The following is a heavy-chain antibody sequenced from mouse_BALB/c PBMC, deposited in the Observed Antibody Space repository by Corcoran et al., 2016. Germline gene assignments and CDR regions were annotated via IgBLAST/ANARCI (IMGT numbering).Heavy chain of an antibody. Sequence: QIQLVQSGPELKKPGETVKISCKASGYTFTNYGMNWVKQAPGKGLKWMGWINTYTGEPTYADDFKGRFAFSLETSASTAYLQINNLKNEDMATYVCARDPAGFAYWGQGNLVTVSA. V-gene: IGHV9-1*02. CDR2: INTYTGEP. CDR3: ARDPAGFAY. J-gene: IGHJ3*01. CDR1: GYTFTNYG.